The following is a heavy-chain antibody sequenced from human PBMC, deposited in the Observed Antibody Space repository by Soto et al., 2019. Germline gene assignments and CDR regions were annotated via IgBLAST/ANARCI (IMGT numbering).Heavy chain of an antibody. D-gene: IGHD5-18*01. CDR1: GGSVSSDDHY. J-gene: IGHJ4*02. V-gene: IGHV4-30-4*01. CDR2: IFYSGSA. CDR3: ASSPYSYGFNL. Sequence: PSETLSLTCTVSGGSVSSDDHYWNWLRQPQGKGLEWFGYIFYSGSAFYNPTVQSRVTRSVDTSNNQFYLKRKSVTAADMAVYYCASSPYSYGFNLWGQGTLVTVSS.